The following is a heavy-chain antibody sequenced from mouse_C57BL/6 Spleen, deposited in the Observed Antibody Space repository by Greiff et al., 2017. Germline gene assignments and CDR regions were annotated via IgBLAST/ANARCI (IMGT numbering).Heavy chain of an antibody. CDR2: ILPGSGST. CDR1: GYTFTGYW. Sequence: QVQLQQSGAELMKPGASVKLSCKATGYTFTGYWIEWVKQRPGHGLEWIGEILPGSGSTNYNEKFKDKATLTVDKSSSTAYMQLSSLTSEDSAVYYCGTEEGYWGQGTTLTVSS. CDR3: GTEEGY. J-gene: IGHJ2*01. D-gene: IGHD3-3*01. V-gene: IGHV1-9*01.